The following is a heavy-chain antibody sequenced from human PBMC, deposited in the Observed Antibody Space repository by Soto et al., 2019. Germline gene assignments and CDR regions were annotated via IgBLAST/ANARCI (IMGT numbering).Heavy chain of an antibody. CDR3: ARDANDYGYYFDS. CDR2: ISKSSSTI. Sequence: EVQLVESGGGLVQPGGSLRLSCEASGFTFSTYSMNWVRQAPGKGLEWVSYISKSSSTILYADSVKGRFTISRDNAKNSLYLQMNSLRDEDTAVYYCARDANDYGYYFDSWGQGTLVTVSS. V-gene: IGHV3-48*02. J-gene: IGHJ4*02. CDR1: GFTFSTYS. D-gene: IGHD4-17*01.